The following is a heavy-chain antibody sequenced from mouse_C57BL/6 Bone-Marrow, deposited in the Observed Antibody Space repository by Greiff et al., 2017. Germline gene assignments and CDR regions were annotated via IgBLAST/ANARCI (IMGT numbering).Heavy chain of an antibody. Sequence: VQLQQPGAELVRPGSSVKLSCKASGYTFTSYWMDWVKQRPGQGLEWIGNIYPSDSETHYNQKFKDKATLTVDKSSSTAYMQLSSLTSEDSAVYYCARKGLLLRLYYFDYWGQGTTLTVSS. CDR1: GYTFTSYW. J-gene: IGHJ2*01. D-gene: IGHD1-1*01. V-gene: IGHV1-61*01. CDR3: ARKGLLLRLYYFDY. CDR2: IYPSDSET.